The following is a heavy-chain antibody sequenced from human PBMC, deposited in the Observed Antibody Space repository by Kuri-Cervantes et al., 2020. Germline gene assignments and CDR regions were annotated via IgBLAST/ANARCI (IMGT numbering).Heavy chain of an antibody. V-gene: IGHV1-18*01. CDR1: GYSFTSYG. D-gene: IGHD3-22*01. CDR2: ISAYNGDT. CDR3: ARDPPRYNMIGGRGADY. J-gene: IGHJ4*02. Sequence: ASVKVSCKASGYSFTSYGISWVRQAPGQGLEWMGWISAYNGDTNYAQKLQGRVTMTTDASTSTAYMELRSLRAEDTAVYYCARDPPRYNMIGGRGADYWGQGTLVTVSS.